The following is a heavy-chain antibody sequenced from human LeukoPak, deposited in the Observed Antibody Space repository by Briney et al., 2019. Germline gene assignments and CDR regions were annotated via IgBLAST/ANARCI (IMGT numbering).Heavy chain of an antibody. V-gene: IGHV3-74*01. CDR2: ISPDGSAP. Sequence: GGPLRLSCGASGFIFSTYWMHWVRQAPGRAVVWVSRISPDGSAPGYADSVRGRFTLSRDNAKNTLSLQMNSLRAEGTAVYYCIRDLDAATGYWGQGTLVTVYS. CDR3: IRDLDAATGY. J-gene: IGHJ4*02. D-gene: IGHD6-25*01. CDR1: GFIFSTYW.